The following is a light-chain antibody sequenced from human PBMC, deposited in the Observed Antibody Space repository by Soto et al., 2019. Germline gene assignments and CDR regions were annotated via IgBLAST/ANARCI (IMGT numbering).Light chain of an antibody. CDR3: QQFYSYPLT. J-gene: IGKJ4*01. CDR1: QGISSY. CDR2: DAS. V-gene: IGKV1-8*01. Sequence: AIRMTQSPSSLSSSTADIFTITCGASQGISSYLAWYQQKPGKAPKLLIYDASTLQSGVPSRFGGSGSGTDFTLTISSLQSEDFATYYCQQFYSYPLTFGGGTKVDIK.